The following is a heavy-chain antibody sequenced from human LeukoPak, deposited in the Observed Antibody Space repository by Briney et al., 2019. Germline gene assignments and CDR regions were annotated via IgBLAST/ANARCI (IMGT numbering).Heavy chain of an antibody. J-gene: IGHJ5*02. CDR2: MSPNTGKT. Sequence: GASVKVSCKTSGYTSTNYDINWLRQATGQGLEWMGRMSPNTGKTGYSQKFQGRVTITRDTSINTVYMELSSLRSDDTAVYYCARGFVDYWSGYYRRDWFDPWGQGTLVTVSS. CDR3: ARGFVDYWSGYYRRDWFDP. CDR1: GYTSTNYD. V-gene: IGHV1-8*03. D-gene: IGHD3-3*01.